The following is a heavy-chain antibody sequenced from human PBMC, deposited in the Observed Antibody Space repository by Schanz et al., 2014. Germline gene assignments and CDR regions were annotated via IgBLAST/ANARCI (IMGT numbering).Heavy chain of an antibody. CDR3: ARDSGSHYLVDY. D-gene: IGHD1-26*01. CDR2: ISRSSSTI. CDR1: GFVFRTFA. V-gene: IGHV3-48*01. J-gene: IGHJ4*02. Sequence: EVQLLESGGTVVQPGGSLRVSCAASGFVFRTFAMYWVRQAPGKGLEWVSYISRSSSTIYYADSVRGRFTISRDNAKNSLYLQMNSLRAEDTAVYYCARDSGSHYLVDYWGQGTLVTVSS.